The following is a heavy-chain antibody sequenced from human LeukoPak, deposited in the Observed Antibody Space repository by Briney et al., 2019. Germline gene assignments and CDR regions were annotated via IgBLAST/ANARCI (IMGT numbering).Heavy chain of an antibody. D-gene: IGHD2-2*01. CDR3: ASVGCSSTSCYRNNWFDP. V-gene: IGHV1-18*01. J-gene: IGHJ5*02. CDR1: GYTFTSYG. Sequence: ASVKDSCKASGYTFTSYGISWVRPAPGQGLEWMGWISAYNGNTNYAQKLQGRVTMTTDTSTSTAYMELRSLRSDDTAVYYCASVGCSSTSCYRNNWFDPWGQGTLVTVSS. CDR2: ISAYNGNT.